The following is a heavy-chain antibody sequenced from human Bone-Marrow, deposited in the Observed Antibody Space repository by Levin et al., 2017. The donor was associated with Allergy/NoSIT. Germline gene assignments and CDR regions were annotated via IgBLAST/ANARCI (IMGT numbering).Heavy chain of an antibody. Sequence: SCAASGFPFSTYGIHWVRQAPGKGLEWVTVISHDGNDKYYADSVKGRFTISRDNSKNRLYLQMHSLRVEDTAVYYCARGGAAARYYYFSMDVWGKGTTVTVSS. CDR1: GFPFSTYG. J-gene: IGHJ6*03. CDR3: ARGGAAARYYYFSMDV. D-gene: IGHD6-13*01. V-gene: IGHV3-30*03. CDR2: ISHDGNDK.